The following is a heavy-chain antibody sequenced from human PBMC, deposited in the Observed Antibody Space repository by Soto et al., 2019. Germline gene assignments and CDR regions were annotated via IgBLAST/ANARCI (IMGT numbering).Heavy chain of an antibody. J-gene: IGHJ3*02. CDR3: ARGSNSITMIVVEESFDI. V-gene: IGHV1-2*04. D-gene: IGHD3-22*01. CDR1: GYTFTGYY. CDR2: INPNSGGT. Sequence: QVQLVQSGAEVKKPGASVKVSCKASGYTFTGYYMHWVRQAPGQGLEWMGWINPNSGGTNYAQKFQGWVTMTRDTSISTAYMELGRLRSDDTAVYYCARGSNSITMIVVEESFDIWGQGTMVTVSS.